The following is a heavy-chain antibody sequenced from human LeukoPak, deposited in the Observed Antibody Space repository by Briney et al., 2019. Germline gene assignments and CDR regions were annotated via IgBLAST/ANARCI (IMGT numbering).Heavy chain of an antibody. V-gene: IGHV6-1*01. CDR2: TYYRSKWYN. CDR3: ARELGSFDI. J-gene: IGHJ3*02. CDR1: GDSVSSSSVA. Sequence: SQTLSLTCFISGDSVSSSSVAWNWIRQSPSRGLEWLGRTYYRSKWYNAYAVSVKSRITINPDTSKNQFSLQLNSVTPEDTAVYYCARELGSFDIWGQGTKVTVSS.